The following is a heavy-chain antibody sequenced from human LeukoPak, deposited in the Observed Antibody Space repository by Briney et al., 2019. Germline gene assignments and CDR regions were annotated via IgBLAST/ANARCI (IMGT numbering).Heavy chain of an antibody. V-gene: IGHV3-21*01. CDR2: ISSSSSYI. J-gene: IGHJ4*02. CDR1: GFTFSSYS. D-gene: IGHD6-19*01. Sequence: KPGGSLRLSCAASGFTFSSYSMNWVRQAPGKGLEWVSSISSSSSYIYYADSVKGRFTISRDNAKNSLYLQMNSLRAEDTAVYYRASPPMGSSGWSPPFDYWGQGTLVTVFS. CDR3: ASPPMGSSGWSPPFDY.